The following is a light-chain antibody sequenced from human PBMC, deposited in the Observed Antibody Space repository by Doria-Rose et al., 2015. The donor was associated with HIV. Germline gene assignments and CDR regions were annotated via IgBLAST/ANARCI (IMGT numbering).Light chain of an antibody. CDR1: QSSSSTY. CDR2: DGS. CDR3: HQYGTSWT. Sequence: TQSPGTLSLSPGERATLSCRASQSSSSTYLAWYQQTPGRAPSLLIYDGSTRATGIPDRFKASGSGTDFTLTINRLEPEDFALYYCHQYGTSWTFGQGTKVEI. V-gene: IGKV3-20*01. J-gene: IGKJ1*01.